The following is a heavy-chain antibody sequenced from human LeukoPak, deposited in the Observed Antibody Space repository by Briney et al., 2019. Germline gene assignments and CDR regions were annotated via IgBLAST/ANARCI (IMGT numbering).Heavy chain of an antibody. V-gene: IGHV3-21*01. Sequence: GGSLRLSCAASGFTFSSYSMNWVRQAPGKGLEWVSSISSSSSYIYYADSVKGRFTISRDNAKNSLYLQMNSLRAEDTAVYYCARGGYSYGYFDYWGQGTLVTVSS. CDR3: ARGGYSYGYFDY. CDR1: GFTFSSYS. D-gene: IGHD5-18*01. J-gene: IGHJ4*02. CDR2: ISSSSSYI.